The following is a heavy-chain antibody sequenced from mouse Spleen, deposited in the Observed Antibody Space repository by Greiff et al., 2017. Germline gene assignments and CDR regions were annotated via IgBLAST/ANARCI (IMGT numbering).Heavy chain of an antibody. D-gene: IGHD3-2*01. J-gene: IGHJ4*01. CDR2: IWGGGST. V-gene: IGHV2-9*01. CDR1: GFALTSYG. Sequence: VQLQESGPGLVAPSQSLSITCTVSGFALTSYGVDWVRQPPGQGLEWLGVIWGGGSTNYNSALMSRLSISKDNSKSQVFLKMNSLHTDATAMYYYAKLRQDGVMDYWGQGTSVTVSS. CDR3: AKLRQDGVMDY.